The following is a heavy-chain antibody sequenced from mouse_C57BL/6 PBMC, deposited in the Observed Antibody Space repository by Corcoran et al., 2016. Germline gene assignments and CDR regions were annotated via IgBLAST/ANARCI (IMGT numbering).Heavy chain of an antibody. CDR3: ARRRALTTAPHYFDY. D-gene: IGHD1-2*01. CDR2: INTYSGVP. Sequence: QIQLVQSGPELKKPGETVKISCKASGYTFTTYGMSWVKQAPGKGLKWMGWINTYSGVPTYADDFKGRFAFSLETSASTAYLQINNLKNEDTATYFCARRRALTTAPHYFDYWGQGTTLTVSS. CDR1: GYTFTTYG. V-gene: IGHV9-3*01. J-gene: IGHJ2*01.